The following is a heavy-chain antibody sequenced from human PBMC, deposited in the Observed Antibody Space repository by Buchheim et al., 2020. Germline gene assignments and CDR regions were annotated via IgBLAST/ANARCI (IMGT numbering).Heavy chain of an antibody. D-gene: IGHD3-22*01. J-gene: IGHJ4*02. CDR3: AREGGYYYDSSGYYPCDY. CDR1: GFTFSSYS. V-gene: IGHV3-21*01. Sequence: EVQLVESGGGLVKPGGSLRLSCAASGFTFSSYSMNWVRQAPGKGLEWVSSISSSSSYIYYADSVKDRFTISRDNAKNSLYLQMNSLRAEDTAVYYCAREGGYYYDSSGYYPCDYWGQGTL. CDR2: ISSSSSYI.